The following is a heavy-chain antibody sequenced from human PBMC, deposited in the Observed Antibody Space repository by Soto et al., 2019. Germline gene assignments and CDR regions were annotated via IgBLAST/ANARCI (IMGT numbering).Heavy chain of an antibody. CDR1: GGSFSGYY. J-gene: IGHJ5*02. Sequence: PSETLSLTCAVYGGSFSGYYWSWIRQPPGKGLEWIGEINHSGSTNYNPSLKSRVTVSVDMSKNQFSLKLSSVTAADTAVYYCARHPSNFWFDPWGQGTLVTVSS. CDR2: INHSGST. V-gene: IGHV4-34*01. D-gene: IGHD4-4*01. CDR3: ARHPSNFWFDP.